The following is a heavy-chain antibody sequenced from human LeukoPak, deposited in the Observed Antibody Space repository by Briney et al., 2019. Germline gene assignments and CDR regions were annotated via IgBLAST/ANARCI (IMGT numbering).Heavy chain of an antibody. CDR3: ARISTVTAGVDY. D-gene: IGHD4-17*01. Sequence: PSETLSLTCTVSGGSISSGGYYWSWIRQHPGKGLEWIGYIYYSGSTYYNPSLKSRVTISVDTSKNQFSLKLSSVTAADTAVYYCARISTVTAGVDYWGQGTLVTVSS. CDR2: IYYSGST. V-gene: IGHV4-31*03. J-gene: IGHJ4*02. CDR1: GGSISSGGYY.